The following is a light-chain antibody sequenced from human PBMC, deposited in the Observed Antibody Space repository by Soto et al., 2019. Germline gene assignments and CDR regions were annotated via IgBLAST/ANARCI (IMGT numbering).Light chain of an antibody. CDR2: GVS. Sequence: EIVLAQSPGTLSLSPGERATLSCRASRSVSNTYLAWYQQKPGQAPRLLIYGVSSRATGIPDRFSGSGSGTDFTLTISRLEPEDFAVYYCQQYSSSPVTLGGGTKVDIK. V-gene: IGKV3-20*01. CDR3: QQYSSSPVT. CDR1: RSVSNTY. J-gene: IGKJ4*01.